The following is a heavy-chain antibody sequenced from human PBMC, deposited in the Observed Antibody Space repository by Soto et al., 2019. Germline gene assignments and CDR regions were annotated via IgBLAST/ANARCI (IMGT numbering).Heavy chain of an antibody. CDR1: GGTFTKYA. CDR2: IVPLPGTT. J-gene: IGHJ3*01. Sequence: QVQLVQSGAAVRKPGSSVKVSCKASGGTFTKYAITWVRQAPRQGLEWMGGIVPLPGTTNYAQKFRGRVTISADESTSRAYLELSSLRSEDTAVHYCASGVGGRGGSSGWPDYAFDVWGQGTMVIVSS. CDR3: ASGVGGRGGSSGWPDYAFDV. D-gene: IGHD6-19*01. V-gene: IGHV1-69*01.